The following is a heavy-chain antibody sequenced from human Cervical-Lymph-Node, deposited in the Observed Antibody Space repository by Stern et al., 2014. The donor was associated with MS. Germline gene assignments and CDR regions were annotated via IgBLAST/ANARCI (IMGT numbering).Heavy chain of an antibody. CDR2: ISSSGNDI. J-gene: IGHJ4*02. CDR1: GFIFSSHT. D-gene: IGHD3-3*01. Sequence: EVQLEESGGGLVKPGGSLRLSCAASGFIFSSHTMNWVRQAPGKGLELVSSISSSGNDIYYADSVKGRFTISRDNAKNSLYLQMSGLRVEDTAVFYCARDLYYDFWGHKGVFDYWGQGVLVTVSS. CDR3: ARDLYYDFWGHKGVFDY. V-gene: IGHV3-21*01.